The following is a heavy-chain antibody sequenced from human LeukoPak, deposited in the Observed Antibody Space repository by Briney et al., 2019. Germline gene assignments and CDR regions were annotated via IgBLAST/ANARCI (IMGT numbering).Heavy chain of an antibody. Sequence: GGSLRLSCAASGFPFSNYVMSWVRRAPGKGLEWVSYINHNGETIYYADSVKGRFTISRDNGKDSLYLQMNSLRDEDTAVYYCARDSDWAFHYWGQGTRVTVSS. CDR1: GFPFSNYV. CDR3: ARDSDWAFHY. V-gene: IGHV3-48*02. J-gene: IGHJ4*02. CDR2: INHNGETI. D-gene: IGHD2-21*02.